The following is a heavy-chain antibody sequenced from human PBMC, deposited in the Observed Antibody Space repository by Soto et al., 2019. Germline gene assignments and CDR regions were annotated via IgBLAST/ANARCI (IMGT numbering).Heavy chain of an antibody. CDR3: AKDPLSSITMVRGVIIRDY. Sequence: EVQLLESGGGLVQPGGSLRLSCAASGFTFSSDAMSWVRQAPGKGLEWVSAISGSGGSTYYADSVKGRFTISRDNSKTTLYLQMNSLRAEDTAVYYCAKDPLSSITMVRGVIIRDYWGQGTLVTVSS. D-gene: IGHD3-10*01. CDR1: GFTFSSDA. J-gene: IGHJ4*02. V-gene: IGHV3-23*01. CDR2: ISGSGGST.